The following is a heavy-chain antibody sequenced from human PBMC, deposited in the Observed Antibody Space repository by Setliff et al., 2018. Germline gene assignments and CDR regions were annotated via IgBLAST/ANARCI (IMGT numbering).Heavy chain of an antibody. Sequence: PSETLSLTCTVSGGSISSTTYYWGRIRQAPGKGLEWIGSISYSGSTYYNPSLESRVTISVDTSKNQFSLRLRPVTAADTAVYFCARDFELLENYDIRGVFFDYWGQGILVTVSS. V-gene: IGHV4-39*07. D-gene: IGHD3-9*01. CDR2: ISYSGST. CDR1: GGSISSTTYY. J-gene: IGHJ4*01. CDR3: ARDFELLENYDIRGVFFDY.